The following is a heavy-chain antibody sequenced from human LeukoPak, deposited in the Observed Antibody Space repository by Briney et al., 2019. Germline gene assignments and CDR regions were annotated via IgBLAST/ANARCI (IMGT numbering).Heavy chain of an antibody. CDR1: DYTFTTYA. J-gene: IGHJ6*02. CDR2: ISGYNSNT. CDR3: ATLTLTMIRGVTYYYYGMDV. V-gene: IGHV1-18*01. D-gene: IGHD3-10*01. Sequence: ASVKVSCKASDYTFTTYAISWVRQAPGQGLEWMGWISGYNSNTDYAQSLQGRVTMTADTSTSTAYMELRSLRSDDTAVCYCATLTLTMIRGVTYYYYGMDVWGQGTTVTVSS.